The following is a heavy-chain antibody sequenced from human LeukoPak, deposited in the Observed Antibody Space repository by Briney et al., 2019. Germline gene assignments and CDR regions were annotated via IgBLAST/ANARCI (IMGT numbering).Heavy chain of an antibody. Sequence: GASVKVSCKASGYTFTSYGISWVRQAPGQGLEWMGWISAYNGNTNYAQKLQGRVTMTTDTSTSTAYMELRSLRSDDTAVYYCARADITVTYYYHYYYMDVWGKGTTVTVSS. V-gene: IGHV1-18*01. CDR3: ARADITVTYYYHYYYMDV. J-gene: IGHJ6*03. CDR2: ISAYNGNT. CDR1: GYTFTSYG. D-gene: IGHD4-11*01.